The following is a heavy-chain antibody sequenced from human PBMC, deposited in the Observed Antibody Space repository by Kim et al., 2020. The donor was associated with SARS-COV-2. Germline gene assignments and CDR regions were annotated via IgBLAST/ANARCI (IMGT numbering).Heavy chain of an antibody. J-gene: IGHJ4*02. V-gene: IGHV4-31*02. D-gene: IGHD5-18*01. CDR3: ARLADGYSYGPDY. Sequence: YTPSLKGRVTISVDTSKNQFSLRLRSVTAADTAVYDCARLADGYSYGPDYWGQGTLVTVSS.